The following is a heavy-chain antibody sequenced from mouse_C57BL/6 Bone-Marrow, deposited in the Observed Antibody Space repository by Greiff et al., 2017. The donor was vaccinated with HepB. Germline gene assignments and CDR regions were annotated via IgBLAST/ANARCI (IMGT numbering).Heavy chain of an antibody. J-gene: IGHJ2*01. V-gene: IGHV1-62-2*01. D-gene: IGHD1-1*01. Sequence: QVQLQQSGAELVKPGASVKLSCKASGYTFTEYTIHWVKQRSGQGLEWIGWFYPGSGSIKYNEKFKDKATLTADKSSSTVYMELSRVTSEDSAVYFCARHEGDYYGSSYYFDYWGQGTTLTVSS. CDR1: GYTFTEYT. CDR3: ARHEGDYYGSSYYFDY. CDR2: FYPGSGSI.